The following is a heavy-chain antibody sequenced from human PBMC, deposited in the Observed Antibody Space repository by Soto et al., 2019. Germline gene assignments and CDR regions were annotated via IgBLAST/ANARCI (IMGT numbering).Heavy chain of an antibody. CDR1: GYTFTGYY. D-gene: IGHD2-2*01. Sequence: ASVKVSCKASGYTFTGYYMHWVRQAPGQGLEWMGWINPNSGGTNYAQKFQGRVTMTRDTSISTAYMELSRLRSDDTAVYYCARVPHCRSAGCSDYWGQGTLVTVSS. CDR2: INPNSGGT. J-gene: IGHJ4*02. CDR3: ARVPHCRSAGCSDY. V-gene: IGHV1-2*02.